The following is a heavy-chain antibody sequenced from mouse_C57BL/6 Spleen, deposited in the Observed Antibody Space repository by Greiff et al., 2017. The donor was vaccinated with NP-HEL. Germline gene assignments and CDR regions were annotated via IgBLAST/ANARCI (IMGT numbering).Heavy chain of an antibody. CDR1: GYAFSSYW. V-gene: IGHV1-80*01. Sequence: LQESGAELVKPGASVKISCKASGYAFSSYWMNWVKQRPGKGLEWIGQIYPGDGDTNYNGKFKGKATLTADKSSSTAYMQLSSLTSEDSAVYFCARDYSNLHYFDYWGQGTTLTVSS. D-gene: IGHD2-5*01. J-gene: IGHJ2*01. CDR2: IYPGDGDT. CDR3: ARDYSNLHYFDY.